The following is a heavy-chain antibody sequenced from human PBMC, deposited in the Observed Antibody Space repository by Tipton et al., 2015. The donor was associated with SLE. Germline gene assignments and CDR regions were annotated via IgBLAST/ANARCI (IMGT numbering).Heavy chain of an antibody. CDR2: IYYSGST. CDR3: ARGGHSSSSNYFDY. V-gene: IGHV4-59*11. Sequence: TLSLTCIVSGGSISSHYWSWIRQPPGKGLEWIGDIYYSGSTNYNPSLKRRVTISVDTAKNQFSLKLSSATAADTAVYYCARGGHSSSSNYFDYWGQGTLVTVSS. CDR1: GGSISSHY. D-gene: IGHD6-6*01. J-gene: IGHJ4*02.